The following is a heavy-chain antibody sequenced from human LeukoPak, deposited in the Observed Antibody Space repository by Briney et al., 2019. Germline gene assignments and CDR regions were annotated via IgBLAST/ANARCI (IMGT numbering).Heavy chain of an antibody. Sequence: PSETLSLTCAVYGGSFSGYYWTWIRQPPGKGLEWIGEINHSRNANYNPSLKSRVTISLDMSENHFSLKLTSVTAADTAVYYCARGQGTVTTHWGQGTLVTVSS. CDR1: GGSFSGYY. CDR3: ARGQGTVTTH. J-gene: IGHJ4*02. CDR2: INHSRNA. D-gene: IGHD4-17*01. V-gene: IGHV4-34*01.